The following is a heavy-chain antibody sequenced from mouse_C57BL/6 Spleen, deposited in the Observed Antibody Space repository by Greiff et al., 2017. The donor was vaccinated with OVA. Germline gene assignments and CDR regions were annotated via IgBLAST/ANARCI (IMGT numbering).Heavy chain of an antibody. V-gene: IGHV5-17*01. J-gene: IGHJ1*03. CDR3: AMNGYYGSSIGI. CDR2: ISSGSSTI. D-gene: IGHD1-1*01. Sequence: EVKLMESGGGLVKPGGSLKLSCAASGFTFSDYGMHWVRQAPEKGLEWVAYISSGSSTIYYADTVKGRFTISRDNAENTLFLQMTSLRSEDTAMYYCAMNGYYGSSIGIWGTGTTVTVSS. CDR1: GFTFSDYG.